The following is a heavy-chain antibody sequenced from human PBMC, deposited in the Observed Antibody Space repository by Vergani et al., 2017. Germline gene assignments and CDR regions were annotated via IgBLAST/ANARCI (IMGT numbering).Heavy chain of an antibody. CDR2: IASSDTTV. J-gene: IGHJ4*02. D-gene: IGHD3-10*01. V-gene: IGHV3-11*04. CDR1: GFFFSDYY. Sequence: QVQLVASGGGLVKPGRSLRRSCTASGFFFSDYYMSWLRQARGKGLEWISYIASSDTTVYYADSVKGRFTISRDNAKNSLYLEMNSLRAEDTAVYYCARDYLXFSGSGSPYYFDHWGQGTQVTVSS. CDR3: ARDYLXFSGSGSPYYFDH.